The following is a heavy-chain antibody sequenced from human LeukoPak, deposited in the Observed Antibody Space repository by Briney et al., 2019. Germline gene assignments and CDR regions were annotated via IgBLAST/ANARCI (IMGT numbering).Heavy chain of an antibody. CDR2: INPNSGGT. J-gene: IGHJ4*02. CDR3: ARGGSSWYYFDY. D-gene: IGHD6-13*01. Sequence: ASVKVSCKASGYTFTGYYMHWVRQAPGQGLEGMGRINPNSGGTNYAQKFQGRVTMTRDTSVSTAYMELSRLRSDDTAVYYCARGGSSWYYFDYWGQGTLVTVSS. CDR1: GYTFTGYY. V-gene: IGHV1-2*06.